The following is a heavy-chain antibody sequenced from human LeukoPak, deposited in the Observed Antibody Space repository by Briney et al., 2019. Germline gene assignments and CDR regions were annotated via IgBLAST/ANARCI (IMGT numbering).Heavy chain of an antibody. CDR2: ISPSADST. Sequence: PGGSLRLSCVASELTFSNFAMSWVRQAPGKGLEWVSAISPSADSTSYADSVKGRFTISRDNSRNTVYLQMNSLRAEDTAVYYCAKDPSRRTNIVVVTAIDYYYGMDVWGQGTTVTVSS. CDR1: ELTFSNFA. D-gene: IGHD2-21*02. J-gene: IGHJ6*02. V-gene: IGHV3-23*01. CDR3: AKDPSRRTNIVVVTAIDYYYGMDV.